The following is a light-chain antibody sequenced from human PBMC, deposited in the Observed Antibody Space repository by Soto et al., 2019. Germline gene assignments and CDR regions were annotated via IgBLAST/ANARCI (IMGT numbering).Light chain of an antibody. J-gene: IGKJ5*01. CDR3: QQHNQWPIT. V-gene: IGKV3D-15*01. CDR2: YIS. CDR1: QSAGNF. Sequence: EIVMTQSPATLSVSPGETASLSCRASQSAGNFLAWYQQKPGQAPRLLIYYISTRATGIPARFSGSGSGTEFTLPINSLQSEDSAVYYCQQHNQWPITFGQGTRLE.